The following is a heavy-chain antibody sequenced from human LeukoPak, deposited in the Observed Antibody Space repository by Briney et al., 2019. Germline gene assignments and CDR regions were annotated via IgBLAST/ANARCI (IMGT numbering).Heavy chain of an antibody. CDR1: GYTFVSYG. J-gene: IGHJ3*02. V-gene: IGHV1-18*01. CDR3: ARKDSSGYDDAFDI. CDR2: ISPYNGNT. D-gene: IGHD3-22*01. Sequence: ASVKVSCKASGYTFVSYGISWVRQAPGQGPEWMGWISPYNGNTNYAQKFQGRVTMTTDTSTSTAYMELRSLRSDDTGVYYCARKDSSGYDDAFDIWGQGTMVTVSS.